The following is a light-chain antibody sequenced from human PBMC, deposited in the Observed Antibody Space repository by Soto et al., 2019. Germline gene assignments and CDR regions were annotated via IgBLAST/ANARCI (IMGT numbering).Light chain of an antibody. V-gene: IGLV1-44*01. CDR1: SSNIGSNP. J-gene: IGLJ3*02. CDR3: AAWDDSLDAWV. CDR2: TDD. Sequence: QAVVTQPPSASGTPGQRVTISCSGSSSNIGSNPVNWYQQFPGTAPKLLMYTDDQRPSGVPDRFSGSKSGTSASLAISGLQSEDDSHYYCAAWDDSLDAWVFGGGTKLTVL.